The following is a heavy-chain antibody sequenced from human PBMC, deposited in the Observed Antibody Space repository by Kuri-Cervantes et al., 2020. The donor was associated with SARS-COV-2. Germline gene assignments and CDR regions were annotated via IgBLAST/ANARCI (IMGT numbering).Heavy chain of an antibody. CDR1: GFTFSSYW. V-gene: IGHV3-74*01. CDR3: ARMLRKYQLLQGAYYYYGMDV. D-gene: IGHD2-2*01. J-gene: IGHJ6*02. Sequence: LTCAASGFTFSSYWMHWVRQAPGKGLVWVSRINSDGSSTSYADSVKGRFTISRDNAKNTLYLQMNSLRAEDTAVYYCARMLRKYQLLQGAYYYYGMDVWGQGTTVTVSS. CDR2: INSDGSST.